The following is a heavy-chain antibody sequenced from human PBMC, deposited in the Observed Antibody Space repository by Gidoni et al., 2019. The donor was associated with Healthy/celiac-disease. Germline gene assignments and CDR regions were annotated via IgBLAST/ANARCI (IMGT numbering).Heavy chain of an antibody. CDR1: GFTFSGSA. J-gene: IGHJ6*02. Sequence: EVQLVESGGGLVQPGGSLKLSCAASGFTFSGSAMPWVRQASGKGLEWVGRIRSKANSYATAYAASVKGRFTISRDDSKNTAYLQMNSLKTEDTAVYYCTRDFGYGDYVHYYYGMDVWGQGTTVTVSS. D-gene: IGHD4-17*01. CDR3: TRDFGYGDYVHYYYGMDV. CDR2: IRSKANSYAT. V-gene: IGHV3-73*02.